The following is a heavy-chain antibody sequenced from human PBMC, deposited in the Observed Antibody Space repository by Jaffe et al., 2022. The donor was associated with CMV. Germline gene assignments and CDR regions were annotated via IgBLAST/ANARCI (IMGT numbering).Heavy chain of an antibody. CDR2: INHSGST. CDR1: GGSFSGYY. V-gene: IGHV4-34*01. J-gene: IGHJ5*02. Sequence: QVQLQQWGAGLLKPSETLSLTCAVYGGSFSGYYWSWIRQPPGKGLEWIGEINHSGSTNYNPSLKSRVTISVDTSKNQFSLKLSSVTAADTAVYYCARVTVTTTEFNILPFSWFDPWGQGTLVTVSS. CDR3: ARVTVTTTEFNILPFSWFDP. D-gene: IGHD4-17*01.